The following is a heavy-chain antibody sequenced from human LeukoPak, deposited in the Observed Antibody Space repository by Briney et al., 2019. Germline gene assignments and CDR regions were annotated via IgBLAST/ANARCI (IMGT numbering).Heavy chain of an antibody. J-gene: IGHJ5*02. D-gene: IGHD3-22*01. CDR2: IYYSGST. V-gene: IGHV4-30-4*01. Sequence: SETLSLTCAVYGGSFSGYYWSWIRQPPGKGLEWIGYIYYSGSTSYYPSLRSRVMISVDTSKNQFSLKLSSVAAADTAVYYCARGISYYDSSGDNWFDPWGQGTLVTVSS. CDR1: GGSFSGYY. CDR3: ARGISYYDSSGDNWFDP.